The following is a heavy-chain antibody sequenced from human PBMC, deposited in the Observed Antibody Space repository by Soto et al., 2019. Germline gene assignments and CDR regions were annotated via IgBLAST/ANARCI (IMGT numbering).Heavy chain of an antibody. CDR3: ARFYCSGGSCYSRYYYMDV. CDR1: AGTFSSYT. D-gene: IGHD2-15*01. V-gene: IGHV1-69*02. Sequence: ASVKVSCNASAGTFSSYTISWVRQAPGQGLEWMGRIIPILGIANYAQKFQGRVTITADTSTSTAYMELRSLRSDDTAVYYCARFYCSGGSCYSRYYYMDVWGKGTTVTVSS. CDR2: IIPILGIA. J-gene: IGHJ6*03.